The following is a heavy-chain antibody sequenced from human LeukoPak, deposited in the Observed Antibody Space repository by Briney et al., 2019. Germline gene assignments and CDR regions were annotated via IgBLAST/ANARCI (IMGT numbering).Heavy chain of an antibody. CDR1: GFTFSSYA. D-gene: IGHD3-22*01. Sequence: GSLRLSCAASGFTFSSYAMRWVRQAPGKGLEWVSAISGSGGSTYYADSVKGRFTISRDNSKNTLYLQMNSLRAEDTAVYYCAKCRWVTGYLPNWFDPWGQGTLVTVSS. CDR2: ISGSGGST. V-gene: IGHV3-23*01. J-gene: IGHJ5*02. CDR3: AKCRWVTGYLPNWFDP.